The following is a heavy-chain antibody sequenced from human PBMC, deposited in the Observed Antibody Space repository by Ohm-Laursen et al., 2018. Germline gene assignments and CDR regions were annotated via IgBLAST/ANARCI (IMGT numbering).Heavy chain of an antibody. Sequence: ASVKVSCKASGYTFTSYGISWVRQAPGQGLEWMGWISAYNGNTNYAQKLQGRVTITTDTSTSTAYMELRSLRSDDTAVYYCARAPRILTGFGIDYYYGMDVWGQGTTVTVSS. CDR2: ISAYNGNT. V-gene: IGHV1-18*01. D-gene: IGHD3-9*01. CDR3: ARAPRILTGFGIDYYYGMDV. J-gene: IGHJ6*02. CDR1: GYTFTSYG.